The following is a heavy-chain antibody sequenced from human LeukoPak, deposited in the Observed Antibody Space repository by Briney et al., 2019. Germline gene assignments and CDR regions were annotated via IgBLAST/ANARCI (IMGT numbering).Heavy chain of an antibody. CDR2: IYYSGST. CDR1: GGSISSSSYY. CDR3: ARDLAQYYYYYYYMDV. V-gene: IGHV4-39*07. Sequence: SETLSLTCTVSGGSISSSSYYWGWIRQPPGKGLEWIGSIYYSGSTYYNPSLKSRVTISVDTSKNQFSLKLSSVTAADTAVYYCARDLAQYYYYYYYMDVWGKGTTVTVSS. J-gene: IGHJ6*03. D-gene: IGHD3-3*02.